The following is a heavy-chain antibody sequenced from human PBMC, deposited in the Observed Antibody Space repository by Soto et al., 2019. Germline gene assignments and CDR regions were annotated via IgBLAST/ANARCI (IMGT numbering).Heavy chain of an antibody. Sequence: EVQLVESGGGLVQPGRSLGLSCTASGFTFGDYAMTWFRQAPGKGLEWVGFISSKRYVGTAEYATSVKGRFTISRDDSKSIAYLQMNSLKTEDTAVYFCSRLPPSKYRDSPFDPWGQGTLVIVSS. J-gene: IGHJ5*02. D-gene: IGHD5-12*01. CDR3: SRLPPSKYRDSPFDP. V-gene: IGHV3-49*03. CDR1: GFTFGDYA. CDR2: ISSKRYVGTA.